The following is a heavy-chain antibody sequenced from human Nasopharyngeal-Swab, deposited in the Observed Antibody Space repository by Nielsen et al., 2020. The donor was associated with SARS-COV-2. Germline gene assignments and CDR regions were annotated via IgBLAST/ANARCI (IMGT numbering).Heavy chain of an antibody. Sequence: GRSLRLSCAGSGFTFSSSWPHWVRQAPGEGLVWVARLNGDATTVDYADSVKGRFTISRDNAKNTLYLQMNGLRDEDTAIYYCARAGEYRFDYWGQGTLVTVSS. J-gene: IGHJ4*02. CDR3: ARAGEYRFDY. CDR2: LNGDATTV. CDR1: GFTFSSSW. D-gene: IGHD7-27*01. V-gene: IGHV3-74*01.